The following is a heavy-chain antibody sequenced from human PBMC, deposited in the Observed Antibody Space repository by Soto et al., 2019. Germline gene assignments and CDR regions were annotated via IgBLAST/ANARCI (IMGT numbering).Heavy chain of an antibody. CDR1: GCIVENFG. Sequence: PGGPKRLSCAAAGCIVENFGVSWVRQAPGKGLEWISSISGSGFKKYYADSVKGRFTISRDNSKSTVYLELNNLSAEDTAVYHCAKNQGVELVPLATVDWFDPWGQGSVGTVSS. D-gene: IGHD1-26*01. CDR3: AKNQGVELVPLATVDWFDP. J-gene: IGHJ5*02. CDR2: ISGSGFKK. V-gene: IGHV3-23*01.